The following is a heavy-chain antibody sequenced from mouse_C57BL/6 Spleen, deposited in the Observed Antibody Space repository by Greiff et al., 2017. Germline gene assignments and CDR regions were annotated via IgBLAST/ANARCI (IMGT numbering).Heavy chain of an antibody. J-gene: IGHJ4*01. CDR3: ARRYYGSSSDAMDY. CDR2: IDPSDSYT. Sequence: QVQLQQPGAELVMPGASVKLSCKASGYTFTSYWMHWVKQRPGQGLEWIGEIDPSDSYTNYNQKFKGKSTLTVDKSSSTAYMQLSSLTSEDSAVYYCARRYYGSSSDAMDYWGQGTSVTVSS. D-gene: IGHD1-1*01. V-gene: IGHV1-69*01. CDR1: GYTFTSYW.